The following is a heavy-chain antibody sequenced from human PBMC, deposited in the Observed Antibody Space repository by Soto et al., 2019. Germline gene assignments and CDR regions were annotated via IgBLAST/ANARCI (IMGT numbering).Heavy chain of an antibody. CDR3: AADGPAYSSSYWGAPGRYYYYGMDV. V-gene: IGHV1-58*01. Sequence: GASVKVSCKASGFTFTSSAVQWVRQAPGQSLEWIGWIIVGSGNTNYAQKFQERVTITRDISTSTAYMELSSLRSEDTAVYYCAADGPAYSSSYWGAPGRYYYYGMDVWGQGTTVTVSS. CDR2: IIVGSGNT. J-gene: IGHJ6*02. D-gene: IGHD6-6*01. CDR1: GFTFTSSA.